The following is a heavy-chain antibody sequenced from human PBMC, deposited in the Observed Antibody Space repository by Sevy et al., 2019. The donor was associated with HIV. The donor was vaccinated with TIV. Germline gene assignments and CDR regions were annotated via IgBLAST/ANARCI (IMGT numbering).Heavy chain of an antibody. CDR3: ATLIVGTSYLRL. V-gene: IGHV1-24*01. D-gene: IGHD1-26*01. CDR1: GYRLRELS. Sequence: ASVKVSCNVSGYRLRELSTYWVRQTPAKGLEGMGGFDPEYDEPTYAQNFQGRVTMTEDTSTDTAYMELSSLTSEDPAVYYCATLIVGTSYLRLWGPGTLVTVSS. J-gene: IGHJ4*02. CDR2: FDPEYDEP.